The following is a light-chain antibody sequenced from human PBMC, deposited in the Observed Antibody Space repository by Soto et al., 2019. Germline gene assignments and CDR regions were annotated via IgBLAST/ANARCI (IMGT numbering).Light chain of an antibody. V-gene: IGKV1-27*01. Sequence: DIQMTQSPTSLSASIGDRVTITCRASQGIRDSLAWYQQKPGKVPKLLIHAASTLQSGVPSRFSGSGSGTDFTLTSSSLQPEDVATYYCHKYDSAPRTFGQGTKVEIK. CDR3: HKYDSAPRT. CDR1: QGIRDS. CDR2: AAS. J-gene: IGKJ1*01.